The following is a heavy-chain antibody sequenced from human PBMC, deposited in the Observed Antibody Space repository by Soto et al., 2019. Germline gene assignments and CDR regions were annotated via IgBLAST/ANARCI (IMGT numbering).Heavy chain of an antibody. J-gene: IGHJ6*03. CDR1: GGSITSYY. V-gene: IGHV4-59*08. D-gene: IGHD2-15*01. Sequence: SETLSLTCTVSGGSITSYYWSWIRQPPGKGLEWIGFIYYSGSANYNPSLKSRVTISLDTSKNQISLKLSSVTAADTAVYYCARRGGTDYYMEVWGKGTTVTVSS. CDR3: ARRGGTDYYMEV. CDR2: IYYSGSA.